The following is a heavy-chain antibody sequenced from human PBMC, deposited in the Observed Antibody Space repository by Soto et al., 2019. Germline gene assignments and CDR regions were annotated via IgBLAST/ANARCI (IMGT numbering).Heavy chain of an antibody. CDR3: ARDSRAPAIVVAGVRGLDQ. V-gene: IGHV3-30-3*01. Sequence: QVQLVESGGGVVQPGRSLRLSCAASGFTFSTYAMHWVRQAPGTGLEWVAVISYDGINKYEADSVKGRFTISRDNSKNTLYLQMTSLRAEDTAVYYCARDSRAPAIVVAGVRGLDQWGQGTLVTVFS. CDR1: GFTFSTYA. D-gene: IGHD6-19*01. J-gene: IGHJ4*02. CDR2: ISYDGINK.